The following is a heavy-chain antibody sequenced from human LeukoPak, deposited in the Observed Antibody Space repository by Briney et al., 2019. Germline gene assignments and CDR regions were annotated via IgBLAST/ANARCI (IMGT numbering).Heavy chain of an antibody. CDR2: IYYSGST. V-gene: IGHV4-34*01. CDR1: GGSFSGYY. CDR3: ARDGWDCSGGSCYSAFDP. D-gene: IGHD2-15*01. J-gene: IGHJ5*02. Sequence: SSETLSLTCAVYGGSFSGYYWGWIRQPPGKGLEWIGSIYYSGSTYYNPSLKSRVTISVDTSKNQFSLKLSSVTAADTAVYYCARDGWDCSGGSCYSAFDPWGQGTLVTVSS.